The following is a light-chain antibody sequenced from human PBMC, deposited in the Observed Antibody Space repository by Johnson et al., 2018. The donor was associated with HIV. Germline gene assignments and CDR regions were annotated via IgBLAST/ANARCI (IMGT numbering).Light chain of an antibody. J-gene: IGLJ1*01. CDR1: SSNIGNNY. V-gene: IGLV1-51*01. Sequence: QSVLTQAPSVSAAPGQKVTISCSGSSSNIGNNYVSWYQQLPRTAPKLLIYDNNKRPSGVPDRFSDSKSGTSATLGITGLQTGDEADYYCGTWDSSLSAHYIFGTGTKVTVL. CDR3: GTWDSSLSAHYI. CDR2: DNN.